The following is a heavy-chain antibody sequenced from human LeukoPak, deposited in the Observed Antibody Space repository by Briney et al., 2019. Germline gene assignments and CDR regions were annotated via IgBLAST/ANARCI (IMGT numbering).Heavy chain of an antibody. CDR3: ARDRVVVPAAISLEFDY. D-gene: IGHD2-2*01. CDR1: GGSISSYY. J-gene: IGHJ4*02. Sequence: PSETLSLTCTVSGGSISSYYWSWIRQPPGKVLEWIGYIYYSGSTNYNPSLKSRVTISVDTSKNQFSLKLSSVTAADTAVYYCARDRVVVPAAISLEFDYWGQGTLVTVSS. V-gene: IGHV4-59*01. CDR2: IYYSGST.